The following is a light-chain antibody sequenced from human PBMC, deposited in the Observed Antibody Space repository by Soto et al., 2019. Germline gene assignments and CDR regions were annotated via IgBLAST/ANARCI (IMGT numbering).Light chain of an antibody. Sequence: EIVMTQSPATLSVSPGERATLSCRASQSVSSNLAWYQQKPGQAPRLLIYGASTRATGIPARFSGSGSGTEFTLTISSLQSEDFAVYYCQQYNNWPPGYTFGQGXRLEIK. CDR3: QQYNNWPPGYT. J-gene: IGKJ5*01. V-gene: IGKV3-15*01. CDR2: GAS. CDR1: QSVSSN.